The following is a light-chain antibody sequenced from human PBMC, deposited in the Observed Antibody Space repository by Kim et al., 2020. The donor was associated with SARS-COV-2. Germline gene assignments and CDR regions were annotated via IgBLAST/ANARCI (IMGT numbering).Light chain of an antibody. Sequence: ASTGDRVTITVRASQDISSYLAWYQQTPGKAPNLLIYTAITLQSGVPLRFSGSGSGTNFTLTISRLQSEDFATYYCHQYYSYPLTFGGGTKLEIK. CDR2: TAI. V-gene: IGKV1-8*01. CDR3: HQYYSYPLT. J-gene: IGKJ4*01. CDR1: QDISSY.